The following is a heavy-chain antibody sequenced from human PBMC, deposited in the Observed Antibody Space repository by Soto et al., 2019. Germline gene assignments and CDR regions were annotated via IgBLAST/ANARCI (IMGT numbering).Heavy chain of an antibody. CDR1: GFTFSSYL. J-gene: IGHJ4*02. Sequence: QVQLVESGGGVVQPGRSLRLSCATSGFTFSSYLIHWVRQTPDKGLEWVAFISRDGSNEYYADSVKGRFTISRDNSKNTLYLEMNSRRAEDTAVYYCARDDGGGSDCDLGYWGQGTLVTVSS. CDR2: ISRDGSNE. D-gene: IGHD3-10*01. CDR3: ARDDGGGSDCDLGY. V-gene: IGHV3-30-3*01.